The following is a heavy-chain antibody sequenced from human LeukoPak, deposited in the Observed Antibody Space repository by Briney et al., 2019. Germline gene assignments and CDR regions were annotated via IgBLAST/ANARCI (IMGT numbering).Heavy chain of an antibody. CDR2: IYPGDSAS. Sequence: GESLKISCKGSGYTFTNYWIGWVRRMPGKGLEWMGIIYPGDSASGYSPSFQGQVTIAADKSITTAYLQWSSLKASDTAMYYCARQNPEGHFDCWGQGTLVTVSS. V-gene: IGHV5-51*01. CDR1: GYTFTNYW. J-gene: IGHJ4*02. D-gene: IGHD1-14*01. CDR3: ARQNPEGHFDC.